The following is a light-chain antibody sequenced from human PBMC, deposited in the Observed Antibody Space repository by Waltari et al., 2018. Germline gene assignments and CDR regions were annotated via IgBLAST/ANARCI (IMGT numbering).Light chain of an antibody. CDR2: AAS. J-gene: IGKJ1*01. CDR3: QQYNDYLGT. CDR1: QSISTW. Sequence: DIQMTLSPSTLSASVGDRVTITCRASQSISTWLAWYQQKPGKAPKLLIYAASHLESGVPSRFSGSGSGTEFTLTISSLQPDDFATYYCQQYNDYLGTFGPGTKVEI. V-gene: IGKV1-5*03.